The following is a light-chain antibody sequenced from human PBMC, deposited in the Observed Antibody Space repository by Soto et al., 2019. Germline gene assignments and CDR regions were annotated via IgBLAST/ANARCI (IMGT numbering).Light chain of an antibody. CDR2: GAS. V-gene: IGKV3-20*01. Sequence: EIVLTQSPGTLSLFPGERATLSCRASQSLTTSYLAWYQQKPGQAPRLLIYGASSRATGIPDRFSGSGSGTDFTLTISRLEPEDFAVYYCQQSYSTPFTFGPGTKVDIK. J-gene: IGKJ3*01. CDR1: QSLTTSY. CDR3: QQSYSTPFT.